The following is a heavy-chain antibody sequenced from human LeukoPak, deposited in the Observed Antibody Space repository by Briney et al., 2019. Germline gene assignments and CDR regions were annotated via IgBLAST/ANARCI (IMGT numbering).Heavy chain of an antibody. CDR1: GGSISSYY. CDR2: IYHSGST. D-gene: IGHD6-13*01. J-gene: IGHJ2*01. Sequence: SETLSLTCTVSGGSISSYYWGWIRQPPGKGLEWIGSIYHSGSTYYNPSLKSRVTISVDTSKNQFSLKLTSVTAADTAVYYCAREGQLGALDWYFDLWGRGTLATVSS. V-gene: IGHV4-38-2*02. CDR3: AREGQLGALDWYFDL.